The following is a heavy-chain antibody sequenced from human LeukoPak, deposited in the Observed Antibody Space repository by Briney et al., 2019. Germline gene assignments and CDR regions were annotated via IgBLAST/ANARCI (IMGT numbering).Heavy chain of an antibody. CDR3: AKIPLGGDYGDYFDY. J-gene: IGHJ4*02. V-gene: IGHV3-23*01. D-gene: IGHD4-17*01. CDR2: VSGSGGST. Sequence: GSLRLSCAASGFTFSSYAMTWVRQAPGKGLEWVSAVSGSGGSTFYADSVKGRFTISRDNSKNTLFLQMISLRAEDTAVYYCAKIPLGGDYGDYFDYWGQGTLVTVSS. CDR1: GFTFSSYA.